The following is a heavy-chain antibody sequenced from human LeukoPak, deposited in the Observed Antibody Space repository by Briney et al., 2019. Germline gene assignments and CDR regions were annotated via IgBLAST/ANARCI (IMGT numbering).Heavy chain of an antibody. Sequence: SQTLSLTCTVSGGSISSGGYYWSWIRQHPGKGLEWIGYIYYSGSTYYNPSLKSRVTISVDTSKNQFSLKLSSVTAADTAVYYCARSIAAARYFDLWGRGTLVTVSS. CDR1: GGSISSGGYY. V-gene: IGHV4-31*03. J-gene: IGHJ2*01. D-gene: IGHD6-13*01. CDR3: ARSIAAARYFDL. CDR2: IYYSGST.